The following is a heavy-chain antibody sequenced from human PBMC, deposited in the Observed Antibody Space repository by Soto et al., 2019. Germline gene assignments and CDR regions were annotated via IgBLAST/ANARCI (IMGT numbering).Heavy chain of an antibody. CDR2: IYYSGST. J-gene: IGHJ1*01. V-gene: IGHV4-39*01. CDR3: ASLRSGSYYTPEYFQH. CDR1: GGSISSSSYY. Sequence: QLQLQESGPGLVKPSETLSLTCTVSGGSISSSSYYWGWIRQPPGKGLEGIGRIYYSGSTYYNPSLKGRVTISVAASKNRCSLKLSSVTAADTAVYYCASLRSGSYYTPEYFQHWGQGTLVTVSS. D-gene: IGHD1-26*01.